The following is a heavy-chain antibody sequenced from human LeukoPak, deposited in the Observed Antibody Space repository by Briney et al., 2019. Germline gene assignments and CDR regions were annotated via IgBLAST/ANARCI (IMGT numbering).Heavy chain of an antibody. J-gene: IGHJ4*02. Sequence: PGGSLRLSCAASGFTFTNYAMTWVRQAPGKGLEWVAATVGIGPDTYHADSVKGRFTISRDNSKNILYLQMNSLRVEDTAVYYCTKASAARCIGVFCYSFDHWGQGTLVTVSS. V-gene: IGHV3-23*01. CDR2: TVGIGPDT. D-gene: IGHD2-15*01. CDR1: GFTFTNYA. CDR3: TKASAARCIGVFCYSFDH.